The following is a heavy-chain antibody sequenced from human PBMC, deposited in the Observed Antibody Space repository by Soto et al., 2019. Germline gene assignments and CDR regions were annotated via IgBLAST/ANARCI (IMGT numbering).Heavy chain of an antibody. CDR3: AKGDFWSGLNWFDP. CDR1: GGTFSSYA. D-gene: IGHD3-3*01. J-gene: IGHJ5*02. CDR2: IIPFFGTA. V-gene: IGHV1-69*01. Sequence: QVQLVQSGAEVKKPGSSVKVSCKASGGTFSSYAISWVRQAPGQGLEWMGGIIPFFGTANYAQKFQGRVTITGDESTSTAYMELSSLRSEDTALYYCAKGDFWSGLNWFDPWGREPWSPSPQ.